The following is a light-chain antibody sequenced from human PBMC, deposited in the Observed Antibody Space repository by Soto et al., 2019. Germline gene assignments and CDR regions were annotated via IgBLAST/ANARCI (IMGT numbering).Light chain of an antibody. CDR2: DAS. CDR3: QQRSNWGWT. CDR1: QSVSSY. V-gene: IGKV3-11*01. Sequence: EIVLTQSPATLSLSPGERATLSCRASQSVSSYLAWYQQKPGQAPRLLIYDASNRATGIPARFSGSGSGTAFTPTISSLEPKDFAVYYCQQRSNWGWTLGQGPKVEIK. J-gene: IGKJ1*01.